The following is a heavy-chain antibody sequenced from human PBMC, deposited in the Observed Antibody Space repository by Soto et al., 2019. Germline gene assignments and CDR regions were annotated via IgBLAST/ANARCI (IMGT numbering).Heavy chain of an antibody. CDR3: ARKGYSSTTSNWFDP. CDR2: INPNSGGT. CDR1: GYTFTGYY. J-gene: IGHJ5*02. Sequence: ASVKVSCKASGYTFTGYYMHWVRQAPGQGLEWMGWINPNSGGTNYAQKFQGWVTMTRDTSISTAYMELSRLRSDDTAVYYCARKGYSSTTSNWFDPWGQGTLVTVSS. V-gene: IGHV1-2*04. D-gene: IGHD6-19*01.